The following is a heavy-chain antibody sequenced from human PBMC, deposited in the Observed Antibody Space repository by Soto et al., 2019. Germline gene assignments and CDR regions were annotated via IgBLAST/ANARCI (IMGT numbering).Heavy chain of an antibody. CDR3: ATRNLLLPNY. V-gene: IGHV1-24*01. CDR2: FDPEDGET. D-gene: IGHD2-15*01. Sequence: ASVKGSCKVSGYTLTELFMHWVRQAPGKGLEWMGGFDPEDGETIYAQKFQGRVTMTEDTSTDTAYMELSSLRSEDTAVYYCATRNLLLPNYWGQGTLVTVSS. CDR1: GYTLTELF. J-gene: IGHJ4*02.